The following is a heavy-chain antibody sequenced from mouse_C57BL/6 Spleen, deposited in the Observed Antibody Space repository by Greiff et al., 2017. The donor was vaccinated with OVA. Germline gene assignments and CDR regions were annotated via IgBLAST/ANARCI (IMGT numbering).Heavy chain of an antibody. CDR3: ARAGGLNPFAY. CDR2: ISYDGSN. V-gene: IGHV3-6*01. J-gene: IGHJ3*01. CDR1: GYSITRGYY. Sequence: DVQLQESGPGLVKPSQSLSLTCSVTGYSITRGYYWNWIRQFPGNKLEWMGYISYDGSNNYNPSLKNRISITRDTSKNQFFLKLNSVTTEDTATYYCARAGGLNPFAYWGQGTLVTVSA. D-gene: IGHD3-2*02.